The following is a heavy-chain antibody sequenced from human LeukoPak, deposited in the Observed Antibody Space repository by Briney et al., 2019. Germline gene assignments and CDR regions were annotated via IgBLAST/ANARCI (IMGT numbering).Heavy chain of an antibody. Sequence: SETLSLTCTVSGGSISSYYWSWIRQPPGKGLEWIGYIYYSGSTNYNPSLKSRVTISVDTSKNQFSLKLSSVTAADTAVYYCARTVEMAILDYWGQGTLVTVSS. CDR2: IYYSGST. J-gene: IGHJ4*02. CDR1: GGSISSYY. D-gene: IGHD5-24*01. CDR3: ARTVEMAILDY. V-gene: IGHV4-59*01.